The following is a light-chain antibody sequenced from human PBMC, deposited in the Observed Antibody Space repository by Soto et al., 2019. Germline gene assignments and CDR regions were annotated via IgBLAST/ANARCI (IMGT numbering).Light chain of an antibody. CDR3: QQYNNWPPYT. CDR2: GAS. J-gene: IGKJ2*01. V-gene: IGKV3-15*01. Sequence: EIVMTQSPATLSASPGERATPPRRASQSVSSNLAWYQQKPGQAPRLLIYGASTRATGIPARFSGSGSGTEFTLTISSLQSEDFAVYYCQQYNNWPPYTFGQGTKLEIK. CDR1: QSVSSN.